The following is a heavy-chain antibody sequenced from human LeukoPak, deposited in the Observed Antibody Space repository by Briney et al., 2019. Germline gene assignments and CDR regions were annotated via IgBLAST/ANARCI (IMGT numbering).Heavy chain of an antibody. Sequence: GGSLRLSCVASGFTFTHYWMSWVRQAPGKGLEWLANINYDGSEKSYVDSVKGQFTISRDNAQNSLELQMNSLRAEDTAVYYCAKFYDSSGYYYFDYWGQGTLVTVSS. CDR1: GFTFTHYW. CDR3: AKFYDSSGYYYFDY. CDR2: INYDGSEK. V-gene: IGHV3-7*03. J-gene: IGHJ4*02. D-gene: IGHD3-22*01.